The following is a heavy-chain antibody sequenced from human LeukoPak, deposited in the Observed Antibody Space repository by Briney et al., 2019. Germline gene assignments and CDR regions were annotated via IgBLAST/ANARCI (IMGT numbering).Heavy chain of an antibody. CDR3: SIKDSSGYWDFDY. V-gene: IGHV3-30*03. D-gene: IGHD3-22*01. CDR1: GFTFSSYG. J-gene: IGHJ4*02. CDR2: ISYDESNK. Sequence: GGSLRLSCAASGFTFSSYGMHWVRQPPGRGLEWVAVISYDESNKWYADSVKGRFTISRDNSKNTLYLQMNRLRDEDTAVYYCSIKDSSGYWDFDYWGQGTQVTVSS.